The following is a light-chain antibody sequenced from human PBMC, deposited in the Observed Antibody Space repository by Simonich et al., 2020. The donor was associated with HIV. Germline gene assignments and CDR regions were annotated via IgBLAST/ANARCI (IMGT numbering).Light chain of an antibody. CDR1: QSVSSN. Sequence: EIVMTQSPATLSVSPGERATLSCRASQSVSSNLAWYPQKPGQAPRLLIYGASTRATGIPARFSGSGSGTEFTLTISSLQSEDFAVYYCQQYNNWPPERTFGQGTKVEIK. CDR2: GAS. J-gene: IGKJ1*01. V-gene: IGKV3-15*01. CDR3: QQYNNWPPERT.